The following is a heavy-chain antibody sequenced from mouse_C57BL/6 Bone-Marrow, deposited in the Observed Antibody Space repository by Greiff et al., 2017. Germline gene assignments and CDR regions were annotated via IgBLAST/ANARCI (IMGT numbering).Heavy chain of an antibody. J-gene: IGHJ3*01. D-gene: IGHD2-3*01. Sequence: VQLQESGPELVKPGASVKISCKASGYTFTDYYINWVKQRPGQGLEWIGWIFPGSGSTYYNEKFKGKATLTVDKSSSTAYMLLSSLTSEDSAVYFCARLGDGYPAWFAYWGQGTLVTVSA. CDR2: IFPGSGST. V-gene: IGHV1-75*01. CDR3: ARLGDGYPAWFAY. CDR1: GYTFTDYY.